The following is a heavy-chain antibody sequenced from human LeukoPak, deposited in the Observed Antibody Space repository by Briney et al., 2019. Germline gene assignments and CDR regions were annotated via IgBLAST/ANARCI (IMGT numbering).Heavy chain of an antibody. D-gene: IGHD6-13*01. CDR3: ARESASGSWPDS. Sequence: GASLKVSCKASGYTFTGHYMHWVRQAPGQGLEWMGRIKASNGGTDYAQKFQASVTLTKETSTTTAYMEMIWLRSGDTSVYYCARESASGSWPDSWGQGTLVTVSS. V-gene: IGHV1-2*06. CDR2: IKASNGGT. J-gene: IGHJ4*02. CDR1: GYTFTGHY.